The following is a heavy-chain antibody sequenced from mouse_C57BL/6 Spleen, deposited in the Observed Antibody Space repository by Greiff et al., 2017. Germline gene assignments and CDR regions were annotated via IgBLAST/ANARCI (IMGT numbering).Heavy chain of an antibody. V-gene: IGHV1-59*01. D-gene: IGHD2-12*01. J-gene: IGHJ3*01. CDR1: GYTFTSYW. CDR2: IDPSDSYT. Sequence: QVQLQQPGAELVRPGTSVKLSCKASGYTFTSYWMHWVKQRPGQGLEWIGVIDPSDSYTNYNHKFKGKATLTVDTSSSTAYMQLSSLTSEDSAVYYCARGIVTKPWFAYWGQGTLVTVSA. CDR3: ARGIVTKPWFAY.